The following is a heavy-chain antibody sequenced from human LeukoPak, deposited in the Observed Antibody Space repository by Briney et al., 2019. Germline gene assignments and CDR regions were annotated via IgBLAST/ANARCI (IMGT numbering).Heavy chain of an antibody. J-gene: IGHJ4*02. D-gene: IGHD1-26*01. Sequence: GGSLRLSCAASGFTFSSYSMNWVRQAPGKGLEWVSSISSSSSYIYYADSVKGRFTISRDNAKNSLYLQMNSLRAEDTAVYNCARDAYSGSHALDHWGQGTPVTVSP. V-gene: IGHV3-21*01. CDR2: ISSSSSYI. CDR1: GFTFSSYS. CDR3: ARDAYSGSHALDH.